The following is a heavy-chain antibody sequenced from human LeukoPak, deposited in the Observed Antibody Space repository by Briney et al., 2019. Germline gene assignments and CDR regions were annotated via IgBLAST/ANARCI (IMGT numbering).Heavy chain of an antibody. Sequence: SSETLSLTCTVSGYSISSGYYWGWIRPPPGKGLEWIGSIYHSGSTYYNPSLKSRVTISVDTSKNQFSLKLSSVTAADTAVYYCARVRGYSYGYVDYWGQGTLVTVSS. CDR2: IYHSGST. V-gene: IGHV4-38-2*02. CDR1: GYSISSGYY. CDR3: ARVRGYSYGYVDY. D-gene: IGHD5-18*01. J-gene: IGHJ4*02.